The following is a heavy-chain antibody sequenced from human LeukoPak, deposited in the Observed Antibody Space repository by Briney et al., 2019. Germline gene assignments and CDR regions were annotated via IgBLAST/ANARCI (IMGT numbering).Heavy chain of an antibody. CDR2: IYHSGST. J-gene: IGHJ4*02. CDR1: GAPISSNNW. D-gene: IGHD6-13*01. V-gene: IGHV4-4*02. CDR3: ASAEPRGIIWYPY. Sequence: SETLSLTCAVSGAPISSNNWWWSWVRQPPGKGLEWIGEIYHSGSTNYNPSLKSRVTMSVDKFKNQFSLKLSSVTAADTAVYYCASAEPRGIIWYPYWGQGTLVTVSS.